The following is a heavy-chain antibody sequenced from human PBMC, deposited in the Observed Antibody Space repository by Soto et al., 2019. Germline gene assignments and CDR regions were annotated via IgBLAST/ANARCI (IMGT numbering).Heavy chain of an antibody. CDR2: ISSSSTI. V-gene: IGHV3-48*02. CDR3: ARDNHSNYYFDC. Sequence: LRLSCAASGFTFRSYSMNWVRQAPGKGLEWVSYISSSSTINYADSVKGRFTISRDNAKNSLYLQMDSLRDEDTAVYYCARDNHSNYYFDCWGQGTLVTVSS. J-gene: IGHJ4*02. D-gene: IGHD4-4*01. CDR1: GFTFRSYS.